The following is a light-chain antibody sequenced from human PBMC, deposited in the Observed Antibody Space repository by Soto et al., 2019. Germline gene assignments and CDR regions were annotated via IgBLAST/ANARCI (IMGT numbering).Light chain of an antibody. V-gene: IGLV2-8*01. CDR2: EVN. Sequence: QSVLTQPPSVSAAPGQKVTISCSGSSSNIGNHYVSWYQQLPGTAPKLMIYEVNKRPSGVPDRFSGSKSGNTASLTVSGLQAEDEADYYCSSYAGSSNVFGTGTKVTVL. CDR3: SSYAGSSNV. J-gene: IGLJ1*01. CDR1: SSNIGNHY.